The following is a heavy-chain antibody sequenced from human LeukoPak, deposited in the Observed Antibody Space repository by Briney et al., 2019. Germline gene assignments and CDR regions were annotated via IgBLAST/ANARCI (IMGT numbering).Heavy chain of an antibody. V-gene: IGHV1-69*13. Sequence: ASVKVSCKASGGTFSSYAISWVRQAPGQGLEWMGGIIPIFGTANYAQKFQGRVTITADESTSTAYMELSSLRSEDTAVYYCARDRYGDLGGWFDPWGQGTLVTVSS. D-gene: IGHD4-17*01. J-gene: IGHJ5*02. CDR1: GGTFSSYA. CDR2: IIPIFGTA. CDR3: ARDRYGDLGGWFDP.